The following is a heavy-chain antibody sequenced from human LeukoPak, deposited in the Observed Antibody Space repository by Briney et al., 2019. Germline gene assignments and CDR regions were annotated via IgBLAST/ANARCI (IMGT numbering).Heavy chain of an antibody. CDR3: ARVQRWLQLLVY. D-gene: IGHD5-24*01. CDR2: MNPNSGNT. V-gene: IGHV1-8*01. Sequence: GASVKVSCKASGYTITSYDINWVRQATGRGLEWMGWMNPNSGNTGYAQKFQGRVTMTRNTSISTAYMELSSLRSEDTAVYYCARVQRWLQLLVYWGQGTLVTVSS. CDR1: GYTITSYD. J-gene: IGHJ4*02.